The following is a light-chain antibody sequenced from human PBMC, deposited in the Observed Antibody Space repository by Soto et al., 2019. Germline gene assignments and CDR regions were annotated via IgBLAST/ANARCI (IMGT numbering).Light chain of an antibody. CDR3: SSYTSSSTPFV. CDR1: SSDVGGYNS. J-gene: IGLJ1*01. Sequence: QSALTQPASVSGSPGQSITISCTGTSSDVGGYNSVSWYQQHPGKTPKLIIYEVTNRPSGVSNRFSGSKSGNTASLTISGLQAEDEADYYCSSYTSSSTPFVFGTGTKLTVL. CDR2: EVT. V-gene: IGLV2-14*01.